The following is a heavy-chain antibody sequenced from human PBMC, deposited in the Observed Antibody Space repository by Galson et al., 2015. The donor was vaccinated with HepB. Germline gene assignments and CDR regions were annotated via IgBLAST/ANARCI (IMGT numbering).Heavy chain of an antibody. CDR2: IWYDGSNK. J-gene: IGHJ4*02. CDR1: GFTFSSYG. V-gene: IGHV3-33*01. CDR3: ARGPRQWLAFYFDY. D-gene: IGHD6-19*01. Sequence: SLRLSCAASGFTFSSYGMHWVRQAPGKGLEWVAVIWYDGSNKYYADSVKGRSTISRDNSKNTLYLQMSSLSAEDTAVYYCARGPRQWLAFYFDYWGQGTLVTVSS.